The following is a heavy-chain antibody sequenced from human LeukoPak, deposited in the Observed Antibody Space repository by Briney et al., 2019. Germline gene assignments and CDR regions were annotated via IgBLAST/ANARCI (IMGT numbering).Heavy chain of an antibody. Sequence: GASVKVSCKASGYTFTGYYMHWVRQAPGQGLEWMGWINPNSGGTNYAQKFQGRVTMTRDTSISTAYMELSSLRSEDTAVYYCATGRPVDYYDSSGYPRREIDYWGQGTLVTVSS. CDR1: GYTFTGYY. CDR2: INPNSGGT. D-gene: IGHD3-22*01. J-gene: IGHJ4*02. CDR3: ATGRPVDYYDSSGYPRREIDY. V-gene: IGHV1-2*02.